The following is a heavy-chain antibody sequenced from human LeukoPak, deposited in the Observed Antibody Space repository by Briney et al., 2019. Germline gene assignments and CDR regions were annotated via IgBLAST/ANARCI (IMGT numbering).Heavy chain of an antibody. J-gene: IGHJ4*02. CDR1: GGTFSSYA. Sequence: SVKVSCKASGGTFSSYAISWVRQAPGQGLEWMGGIIPIFGTANYAQKFQGRVTITADESTSTAYMGLSSLRSEDTAVYYCARGYCSGGSCYFDYWGQGTLVTVSS. D-gene: IGHD2-15*01. V-gene: IGHV1-69*13. CDR3: ARGYCSGGSCYFDY. CDR2: IIPIFGTA.